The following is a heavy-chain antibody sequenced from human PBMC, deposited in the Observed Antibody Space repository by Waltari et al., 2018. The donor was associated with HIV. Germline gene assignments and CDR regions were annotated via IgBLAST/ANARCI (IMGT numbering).Heavy chain of an antibody. Sequence: KPGSSVTVSCQASGGAFDTFAFTWVRQAPGQGLEWLGGTAPFFGVIYAQDFNGRVTITSNPSTRTVFLELGGLRPDDTAVYFCAKSDFTELVRGQKAFDVWGQGT. CDR1: GGAFDTFA. V-gene: IGHV1-69*19. CDR3: AKSDFTELVRGQKAFDV. CDR2: TAPFFGV. D-gene: IGHD1-26*01. J-gene: IGHJ3*01.